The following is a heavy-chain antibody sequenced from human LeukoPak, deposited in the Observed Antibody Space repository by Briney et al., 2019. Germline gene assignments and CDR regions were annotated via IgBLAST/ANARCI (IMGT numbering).Heavy chain of an antibody. D-gene: IGHD3-3*01. Sequence: ASVKVSCRASGYTFTSYGISWVRQAPGQGLEWMGWISAYNGNTNYAQKLQGRLTMTTDISTSTAYMEVRSLRSDDTAVYYCARALSDDFWSAYQDYWGQGTLVTVSS. CDR3: ARALSDDFWSAYQDY. CDR1: GYTFTSYG. CDR2: ISAYNGNT. V-gene: IGHV1-18*01. J-gene: IGHJ4*02.